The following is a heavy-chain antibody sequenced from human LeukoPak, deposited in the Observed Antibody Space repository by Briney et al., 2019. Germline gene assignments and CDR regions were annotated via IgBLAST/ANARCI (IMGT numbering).Heavy chain of an antibody. J-gene: IGHJ4*02. CDR2: IKGKSDGETT. Sequence: GESLRLSCAASGLTFSNAWMSWVRQAPGEGLQWVGRIKGKSDGETTEYVAPVKGRFTISRDDSKNTLYLQVNSLKANDTGVYYCATASSGLFYWGQGTLVTVSS. D-gene: IGHD3-16*01. CDR3: ATASSGLFY. CDR1: GLTFSNAW. V-gene: IGHV3-15*01.